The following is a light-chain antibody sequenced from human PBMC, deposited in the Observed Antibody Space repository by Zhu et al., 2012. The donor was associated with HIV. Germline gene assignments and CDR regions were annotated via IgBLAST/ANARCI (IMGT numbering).Light chain of an antibody. CDR1: ESVSSS. CDR3: QQYKSYSIT. Sequence: PGERATLSCRASESVSSSLNWYQQKLGQAPRLLIYDASKRAPGIPARFSGSGSETDFTLTISSLEPEDFAVYYCQQYKSYSITFGQGTRLEIK. V-gene: IGKV3-11*01. J-gene: IGKJ5*01. CDR2: DAS.